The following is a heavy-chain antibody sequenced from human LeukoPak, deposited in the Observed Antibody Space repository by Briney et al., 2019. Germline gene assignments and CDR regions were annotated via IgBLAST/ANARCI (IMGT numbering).Heavy chain of an antibody. CDR2: IYSGGST. V-gene: IGHV3-66*01. Sequence: PGGSLRLSCVVSGFTVSSNYMSWVRQAPGKGLEWVSVIYSGGSTYYADSVKGRFTISRDNSKNTLYLQMSSLRAEETAVYYCVKGGQRWLQFGFDYWGQGTLVTVSS. J-gene: IGHJ4*02. CDR1: GFTVSSNY. CDR3: VKGGQRWLQFGFDY. D-gene: IGHD5-24*01.